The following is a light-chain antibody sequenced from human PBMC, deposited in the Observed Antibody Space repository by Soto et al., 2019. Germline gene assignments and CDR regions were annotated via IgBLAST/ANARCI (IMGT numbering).Light chain of an antibody. Sequence: QSVLTQPPSASGTPGQTVTISCSGSSSNIGSEYVYWYQQFPGTAPRLLIYNNNRRPSGVPDRFSGSKSGTSASLAITGLQADDEAEYYCQSYDFGLSAHNYVFGTGTKLTVL. CDR2: NNN. J-gene: IGLJ1*01. CDR1: SSNIGSEY. CDR3: QSYDFGLSAHNYV. V-gene: IGLV1-47*01.